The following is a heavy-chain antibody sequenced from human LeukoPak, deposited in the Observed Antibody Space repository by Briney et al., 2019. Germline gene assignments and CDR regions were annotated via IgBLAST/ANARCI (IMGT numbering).Heavy chain of an antibody. Sequence: GGSLTLSCTASGFTFSGYAMSWVREAPARGLEWVSSLRGNGDTFYADFVKGRFTLSRDESRNTVYLQLNNLRVEDTAVYYCARDDVMGGSYSDAFDIWGQGTMVTVSS. CDR1: GFTFSGYA. V-gene: IGHV3-23*01. CDR2: LRGNGDT. D-gene: IGHD3-10*01. CDR3: ARDDVMGGSYSDAFDI. J-gene: IGHJ3*02.